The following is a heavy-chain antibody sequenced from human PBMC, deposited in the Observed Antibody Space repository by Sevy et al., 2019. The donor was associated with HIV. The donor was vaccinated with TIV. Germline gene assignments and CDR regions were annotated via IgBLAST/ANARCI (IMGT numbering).Heavy chain of an antibody. CDR1: GFTFSSYW. J-gene: IGHJ5*02. CDR3: AKTSLGLWRGWFDP. D-gene: IGHD2-21*01. CDR2: INGDGSST. Sequence: GGYLRLSCAASGFTFSSYWMHWVRQAPGKGLVWVSRINGDGSSTTYADSVKGRFTISRDNAKNTLYLQMNSLRAEDTAVYYCAKTSLGLWRGWFDPWGQGTLVIVSS. V-gene: IGHV3-74*01.